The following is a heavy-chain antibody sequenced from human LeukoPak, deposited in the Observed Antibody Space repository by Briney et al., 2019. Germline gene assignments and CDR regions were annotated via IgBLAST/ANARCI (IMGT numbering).Heavy chain of an antibody. Sequence: PGRSLRLSCAAYGFTFDDYAMHWVRQAPGKGLEWVSGISWNSGSIGYADSVKGRFTISRDNAKNSLYLQMNSLRAEDVALYYCAKEAIIASAFDIWGQGTMVTVSS. CDR3: AKEAIIASAFDI. V-gene: IGHV3-9*03. CDR2: ISWNSGSI. J-gene: IGHJ3*02. D-gene: IGHD6-13*01. CDR1: GFTFDDYA.